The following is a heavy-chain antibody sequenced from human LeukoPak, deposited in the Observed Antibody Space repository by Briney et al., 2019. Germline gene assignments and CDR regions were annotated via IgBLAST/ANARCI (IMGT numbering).Heavy chain of an antibody. CDR3: ARDDTSEYSISFNWFYP. Sequence: KSGGSLTLSCAASGLTFSSYSMKWPRQAPGKGLEWVSSISSSSSYIHYADSVKGRFTIYRDNAKNSLYLQINSLRPEDTAVYYCARDDTSEYSISFNWFYPWGQGTLVTVSS. CDR2: ISSSSSYI. D-gene: IGHD6-13*01. J-gene: IGHJ5*02. V-gene: IGHV3-21*01. CDR1: GLTFSSYS.